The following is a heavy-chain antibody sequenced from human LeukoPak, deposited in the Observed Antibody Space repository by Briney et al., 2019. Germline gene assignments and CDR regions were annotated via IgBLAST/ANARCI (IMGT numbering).Heavy chain of an antibody. V-gene: IGHV1-3*01. CDR3: ARDGLVVVPVAMEYRNWFDP. Sequence: ASVKVSCKASGYTFTSFAMHWVSQAPGQRLEWMGCINADNGYTKYSQKFQGRLTITRDTSASTAYMELSSLRSEDTAVYYCARDGLVVVPVAMEYRNWFDPWGQGTLVTVSS. D-gene: IGHD2-2*01. J-gene: IGHJ5*02. CDR2: INADNGYT. CDR1: GYTFTSFA.